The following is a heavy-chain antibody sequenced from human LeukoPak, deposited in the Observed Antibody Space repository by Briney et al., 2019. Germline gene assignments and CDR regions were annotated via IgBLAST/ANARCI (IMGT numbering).Heavy chain of an antibody. D-gene: IGHD3-10*01. J-gene: IGHJ3*02. CDR3: ARSDGYGLVDI. CDR1: GGSFSGYY. Sequence: SETLSLTCAVYGGSFSGYYWSWIRQPPGKGLEWIGEINHSGSTNYNPSLKSRVTISLDTSKRQFSLKLSSVTAADTAVYYCARSDGYGLVDIWGQGTMVTVSS. CDR2: INHSGST. V-gene: IGHV4-34*01.